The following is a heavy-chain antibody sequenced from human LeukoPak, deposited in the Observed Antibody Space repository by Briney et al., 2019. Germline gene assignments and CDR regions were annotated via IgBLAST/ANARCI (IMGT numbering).Heavy chain of an antibody. CDR2: IDPSDSYT. D-gene: IGHD2-2*01. J-gene: IGHJ5*02. V-gene: IGHV5-10-1*01. Sequence: PGESLEISCKGSGYSFTSYWISWVRQMPGKGLEWMGRIDPSDSYTNYSPSFQGHVTISADKSISTAYLQWSSLKASDTAMYYCARHASGDIVVVPAALGGFDPWGQGTLVTVSS. CDR3: ARHASGDIVVVPAALGGFDP. CDR1: GYSFTSYW.